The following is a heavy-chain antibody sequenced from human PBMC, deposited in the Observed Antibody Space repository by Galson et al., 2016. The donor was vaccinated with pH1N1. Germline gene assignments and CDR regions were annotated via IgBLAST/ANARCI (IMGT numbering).Heavy chain of an antibody. Sequence: QSGAEVTKPGESLKISCKGSGSTFTTYWIGWIRQIHGKTLVSFGIIYPGVSDTTYSPSFQGQVTISVDKSISTAYLQWSSLKASGTAMYDWVARISMVPGGTTSFDYW. V-gene: IGHV5-51*01. D-gene: IGHD3-10*01. CDR1: GSTFTTYW. J-gene: IGHJ4*01. CDR2: IYPGVSDT. CDR3: VARISMVPGGTTSFDY.